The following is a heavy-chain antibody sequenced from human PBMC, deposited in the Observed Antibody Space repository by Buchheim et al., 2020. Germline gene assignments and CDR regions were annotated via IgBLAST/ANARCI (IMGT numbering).Heavy chain of an antibody. D-gene: IGHD3-22*01. Sequence: EVQLVESGGGLVQPGGSLRLSCAASGFIFTSYAMSRVRQAPGKGLEWVSAISGSGDSTFYADSVKGRFTISRDHYRNTLYLHMNSLRAEDTALYYCAKDYYSGVAMAYYFDSWGQGT. J-gene: IGHJ4*02. CDR3: AKDYYSGVAMAYYFDS. V-gene: IGHV3-23*04. CDR2: ISGSGDST. CDR1: GFIFTSYA.